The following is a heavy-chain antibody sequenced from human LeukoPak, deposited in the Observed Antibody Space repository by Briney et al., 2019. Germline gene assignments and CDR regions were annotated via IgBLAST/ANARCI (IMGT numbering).Heavy chain of an antibody. CDR3: AKGSYDFWSGYFYYFDY. Sequence: GGSLRFSCAASGFTFSSYAMSWVRQAPGKGLEWVSAISGSGGSTYYADSVKGRFTISRDNSKNTLYLQMNSLRAEDTAVYYCAKGSYDFWSGYFYYFDYWGQGTLVTVSS. CDR1: GFTFSSYA. V-gene: IGHV3-23*01. D-gene: IGHD3-3*01. J-gene: IGHJ4*02. CDR2: ISGSGGST.